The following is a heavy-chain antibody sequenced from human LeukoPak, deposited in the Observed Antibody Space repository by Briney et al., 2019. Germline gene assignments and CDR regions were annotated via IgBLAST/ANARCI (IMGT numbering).Heavy chain of an antibody. CDR3: ARGAIVGATNFDY. D-gene: IGHD1-26*01. CDR2: NNPNSGGT. Sequence: ASVKVSCKASGYTFTGYYMHWVRQAPGQGLEWMGWNNPNSGGTNYAQKFQGRVTMTRDTSISTAYMELSRLRSDDTAVYYCARGAIVGATNFDYWGQGTLVTVSS. CDR1: GYTFTGYY. J-gene: IGHJ4*02. V-gene: IGHV1-2*02.